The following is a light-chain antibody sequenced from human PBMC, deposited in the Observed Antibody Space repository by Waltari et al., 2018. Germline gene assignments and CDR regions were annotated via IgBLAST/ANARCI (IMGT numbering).Light chain of an antibody. Sequence: DIQMTQSPSSLSASVGDSVTITCRASQTIHSYLNWYQQKSGKAPKLLIYAATNLHSGVPSRFSGSGSGTKFTLTITRLQPEDFATYYCQESYTAPRTCGPGTRV. CDR1: QTIHSY. V-gene: IGKV1-39*01. J-gene: IGKJ1*01. CDR3: QESYTAPRT. CDR2: AAT.